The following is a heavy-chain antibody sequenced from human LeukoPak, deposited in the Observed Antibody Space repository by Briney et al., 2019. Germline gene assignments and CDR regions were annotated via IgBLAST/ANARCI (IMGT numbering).Heavy chain of an antibody. CDR1: GGSFSGYY. J-gene: IGHJ3*02. V-gene: IGHV4-34*01. D-gene: IGHD4-17*01. CDR2: INHSGST. Sequence: PSETLSLTCAVYGGSFSGYYWSWIRQPPGKGLEWIGEINHSGSTNYNPSLKSRVTISVDTSKNQFSLKLSSVTAADTAVYYCARDLTVTVHGAFDIWGQGTMVTVSS. CDR3: ARDLTVTVHGAFDI.